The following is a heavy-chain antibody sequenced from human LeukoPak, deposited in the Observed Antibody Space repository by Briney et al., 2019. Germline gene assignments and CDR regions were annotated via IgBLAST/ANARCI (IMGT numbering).Heavy chain of an antibody. CDR1: GFTFSNAW. CDR2: IKSKTDGGTT. CDR3: AREAHNYYFDY. V-gene: IGHV3-15*01. J-gene: IGHJ4*02. D-gene: IGHD1-20*01. Sequence: GGSLRLSCAASGFTFSNAWMSWVRQAPGKGLEWVGRIKSKTDGGTTDYAAPVKGRFTISRDNSKNTLYPQMNSLRAEDTAVYYCAREAHNYYFDYWGQGTLVTVSS.